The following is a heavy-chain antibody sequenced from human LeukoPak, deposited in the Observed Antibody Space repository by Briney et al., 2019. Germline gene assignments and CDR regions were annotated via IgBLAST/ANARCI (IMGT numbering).Heavy chain of an antibody. CDR3: ARSSIAARHSFDY. D-gene: IGHD6-6*01. J-gene: IGHJ4*02. V-gene: IGHV1-69*05. Sequence: SVKVSCKASGGTFSSYAISWVRQAPGQGLEWMGGIIPIFGTANYAQKFQGRVTITTDESTSTAYVELSSLRSEDTAVYYCARSSIAARHSFDYWGQGTLVTVSS. CDR2: IIPIFGTA. CDR1: GGTFSSYA.